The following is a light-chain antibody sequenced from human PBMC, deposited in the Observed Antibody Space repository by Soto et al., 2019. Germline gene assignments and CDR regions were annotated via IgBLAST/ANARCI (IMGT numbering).Light chain of an antibody. CDR2: DAS. Sequence: EIVLTQSPATLSVSPGERATLSCRASQGIKNYLAWFQQKPGQAPRLLIYDASNRAAGIPVRFSGSGSGTDFTLTISSLEPEDLAVYYCQQRSNWPITFGQWTRLDIK. J-gene: IGKJ5*01. V-gene: IGKV3-11*01. CDR3: QQRSNWPIT. CDR1: QGIKNY.